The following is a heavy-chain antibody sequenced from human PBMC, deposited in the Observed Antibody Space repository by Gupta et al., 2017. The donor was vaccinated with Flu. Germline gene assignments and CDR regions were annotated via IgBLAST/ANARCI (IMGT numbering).Heavy chain of an antibody. Sequence: QVQLVQSGAEVKKPGSSVKVSCKASGGTFSSYAISWVRQAPGQGLEWLGGIIPIFCTANYAQKFQGRVTITAEESTSTASMELSSLRSEDTAVYYCASLWGPRQIVVVVAASRCMDVWGQGTTGTVS. CDR1: GGTFSSYA. D-gene: IGHD2-15*01. CDR2: IIPIFCTA. V-gene: IGHV1-69*01. J-gene: IGHJ6*02. CDR3: ASLWGPRQIVVVVAASRCMDV.